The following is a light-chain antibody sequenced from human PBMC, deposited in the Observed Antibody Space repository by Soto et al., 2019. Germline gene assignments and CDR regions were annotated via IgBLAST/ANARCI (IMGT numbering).Light chain of an antibody. CDR3: QQYGSSPLT. V-gene: IGKV3-20*01. J-gene: IGKJ1*01. CDR1: QSVTSGY. Sequence: ENVLTQSPGTLSLSPGGGATLSCRASQSVTSGYLAWYQQKPGQAPRLLIFGASSRATGISDRFSGSGSGTDFTLTISRLESEDVAVYYCQQYGSSPLTFGQGTKVDIK. CDR2: GAS.